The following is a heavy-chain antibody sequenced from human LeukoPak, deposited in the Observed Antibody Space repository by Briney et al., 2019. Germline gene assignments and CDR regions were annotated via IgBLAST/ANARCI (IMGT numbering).Heavy chain of an antibody. CDR1: GGSISSSSYY. CDR3: ARRSARGLFDY. Sequence: SETLSLTCSVSGGSISSSSYYWGWIRQPPGKGLEWIGSIYYSGSTYYNPSLKSRVTISVDTSKNQFSLKLSSVTAADTAVYYCARRSARGLFDYWGQGTLVTVSS. D-gene: IGHD4-17*01. V-gene: IGHV4-39*01. J-gene: IGHJ4*02. CDR2: IYYSGST.